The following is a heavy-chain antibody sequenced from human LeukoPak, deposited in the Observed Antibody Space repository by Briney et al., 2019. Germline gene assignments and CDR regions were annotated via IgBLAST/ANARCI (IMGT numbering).Heavy chain of an antibody. CDR2: INPNSGGT. CDR3: ARRKGSGRTDVLDI. D-gene: IGHD3-10*01. J-gene: IGHJ3*02. Sequence: GASVKVSCKASGYTFTGYYMHWVRQAPGQGLEWMGWINPNSGGTNYAQKFQGRVTMTRDTSISTAYMDLSRLRSDDTAVYYCARRKGSGRTDVLDIWGQGTMVTISS. V-gene: IGHV1-2*02. CDR1: GYTFTGYY.